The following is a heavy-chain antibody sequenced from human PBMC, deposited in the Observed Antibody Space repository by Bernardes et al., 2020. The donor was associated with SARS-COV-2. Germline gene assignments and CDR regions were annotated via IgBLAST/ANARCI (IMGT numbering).Heavy chain of an antibody. CDR3: ARHYPNYYDSSGYYYVGGYNY. V-gene: IGHV5-10-1*01. Sequence: GESLKISCKGSGYSFTSYWISWVRQMPGKGLEWMGRIDPSDSYTNYSPSFQGHVTISADKSISTAYLQWSSLKASDTAMYYCARHYPNYYDSSGYYYVGGYNYWGQGTLVTVSS. CDR2: IDPSDSYT. J-gene: IGHJ4*02. CDR1: GYSFTSYW. D-gene: IGHD3-22*01.